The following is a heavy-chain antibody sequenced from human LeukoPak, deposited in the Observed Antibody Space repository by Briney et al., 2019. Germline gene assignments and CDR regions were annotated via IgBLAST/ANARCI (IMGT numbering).Heavy chain of an antibody. CDR2: IKSKTDGGTT. J-gene: IGHJ6*04. V-gene: IGHV3-15*01. Sequence: GGSLRLSCAASGFTFSNAWMSWVRQAPGKGLEWVGRIKSKTDGGTTDYAAPVKGRFTISRDDSKNTPYLQMNSLKTEDTAVYYCTTGYYGSGSYYPLVYYYGMDVWGKGTTVTVSS. CDR3: TTGYYGSGSYYPLVYYYGMDV. CDR1: GFTFSNAW. D-gene: IGHD3-10*01.